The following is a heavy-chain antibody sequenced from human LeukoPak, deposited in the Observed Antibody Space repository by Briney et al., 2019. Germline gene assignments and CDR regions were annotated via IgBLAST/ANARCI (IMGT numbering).Heavy chain of an antibody. CDR1: GYTFTSYA. D-gene: IGHD2-15*01. CDR3: ASAATLTAATVDDDAFDI. CDR2: INTNTGNP. Sequence: GASVKVSCKASGYTFTSYAMNWVRQAPGQGLEWMGWINTNTGNPTYAQGFTGRFVFSLDTSVSTAYLQISSLKAEDTAVYYCASAATLTAATVDDDAFDIWGQGTMVTVSS. V-gene: IGHV7-4-1*02. J-gene: IGHJ3*02.